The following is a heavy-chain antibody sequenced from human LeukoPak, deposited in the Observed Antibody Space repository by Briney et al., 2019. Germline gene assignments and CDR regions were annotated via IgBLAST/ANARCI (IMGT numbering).Heavy chain of an antibody. V-gene: IGHV4-39*07. D-gene: IGHD5-12*01. CDR1: GASISSSSYY. CDR3: ARGRAYRGYSGYALAPGGPVDY. Sequence: TSETLSLTCTVSGASISSSSYYWSWIRQPPGKGLEWIGEINHSGSTNYNPSLKSRVTISVDTSKNQFSLKLSSVTAADTAVYDCARGRAYRGYSGYALAPGGPVDYWCQGTLVTVSS. J-gene: IGHJ4*02. CDR2: INHSGST.